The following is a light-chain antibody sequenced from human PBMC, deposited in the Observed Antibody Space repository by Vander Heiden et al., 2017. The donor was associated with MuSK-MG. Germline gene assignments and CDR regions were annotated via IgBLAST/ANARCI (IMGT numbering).Light chain of an antibody. CDR1: SLRTDY. V-gene: IGLV3-19*01. CDR2: DEG. Sequence: SSKLPHDPAVSVALRPTVTTSRPGDSLRTDYGTWYQQKPGQAPMLIIYDEGKRPSGVPDRFSGSSSGNTASLTGAGAQAEDEAEYYCNSRDSSGNYLVFGGGTKLTVL. J-gene: IGLJ2*01. CDR3: NSRDSSGNYLV.